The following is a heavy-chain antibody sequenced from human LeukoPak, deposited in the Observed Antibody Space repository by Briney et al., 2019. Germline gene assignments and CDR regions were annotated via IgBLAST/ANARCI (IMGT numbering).Heavy chain of an antibody. CDR1: GFTFSSYW. D-gene: IGHD3-3*01. CDR2: ISSDGSST. J-gene: IGHJ4*02. V-gene: IGHV3-74*01. Sequence: PGGYLRFSCAASGFTFSSYWMHWVRPAPGKGLMWVSRISSDGSSTNYADSVKGRFTISRDNAKNTLYLQMNSLRADDTAVYYCASAYNFYQNFDSWGQGTLVTVSS. CDR3: ASAYNFYQNFDS.